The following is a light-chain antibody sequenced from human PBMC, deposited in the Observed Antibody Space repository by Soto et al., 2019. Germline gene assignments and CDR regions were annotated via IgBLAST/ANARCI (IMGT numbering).Light chain of an antibody. CDR3: QSHDSSLSGYVV. Sequence: QAVVTQPPSMSGAPGQRVTISCTGSSSNIGAGYDVHWYQQLPGTAPKLFIYGNNNRPSGVPDRFSGSKSGTSASLAITGLQAEDEADYYCQSHDSSLSGYVVFGGGTQLTVL. V-gene: IGLV1-40*01. CDR2: GNN. CDR1: SSNIGAGYD. J-gene: IGLJ2*01.